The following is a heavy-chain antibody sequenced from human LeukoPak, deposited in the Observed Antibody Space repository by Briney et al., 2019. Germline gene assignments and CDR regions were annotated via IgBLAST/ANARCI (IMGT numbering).Heavy chain of an antibody. CDR3: GRAEHDWGSDY. D-gene: IGHD3-9*01. CDR2: IYYRSKWYS. Sequence: SQTLSLTCAISGDSVSGNRATWNWLRQSPSRGLEWLGRIYYRSKWYSDYAVSVKGRITINPDTSKNQFSLLLNSVTPEDTAVYFCGRAEHDWGSDYWGQGALVTVSS. J-gene: IGHJ4*02. CDR1: GDSVSGNRAT. V-gene: IGHV6-1*01.